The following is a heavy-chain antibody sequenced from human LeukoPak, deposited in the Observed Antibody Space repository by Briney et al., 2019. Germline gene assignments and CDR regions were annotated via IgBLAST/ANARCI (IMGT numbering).Heavy chain of an antibody. CDR2: IGTTGDT. Sequence: GGSLRLSCAASGFTFTTYDMHWVRQATGKGLEWVSAIGTTGDTYYPGSVKGRFTISRENAKNSLYLQMNSLRAGDTAVYYCARSGYSSSWNDYWGQGTLVTVSS. D-gene: IGHD6-13*01. CDR3: ARSGYSSSWNDY. CDR1: GFTFTTYD. V-gene: IGHV3-13*01. J-gene: IGHJ4*02.